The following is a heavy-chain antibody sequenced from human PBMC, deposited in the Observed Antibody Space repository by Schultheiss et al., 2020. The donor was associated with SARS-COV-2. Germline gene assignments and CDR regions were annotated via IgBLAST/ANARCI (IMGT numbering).Heavy chain of an antibody. D-gene: IGHD1-26*01. CDR1: GYSISSGYY. J-gene: IGHJ3*02. V-gene: IGHV4-38-2*01. CDR2: IYHSGST. CDR3: ARLDSESYSAFDI. Sequence: SETLSLTCAVSGYSISSGYYWGWIRQPPGKGLEWIGSIYHSGSTYYNPSLKSRVTMSVDTSKNQFSLKLSSVTAADTAVYYCARLDSESYSAFDIWGQGTMVTVSS.